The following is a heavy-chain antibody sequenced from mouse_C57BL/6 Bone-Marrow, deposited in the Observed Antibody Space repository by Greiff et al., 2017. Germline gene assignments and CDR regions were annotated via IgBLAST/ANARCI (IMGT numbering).Heavy chain of an antibody. CDR2: IYPRSGNT. CDR3: ASLYGSSPFDY. J-gene: IGHJ2*01. CDR1: GYTFTSYG. D-gene: IGHD1-1*01. V-gene: IGHV1-81*01. Sequence: QLQQSGAELARPGASVKLSCKASGYTFTSYGISWVKQRTGQGLEWIGEIYPRSGNTYYNEKFKGKATLTADKSSSTAYMELRSLTSEDSAVYFCASLYGSSPFDYWGQGTTLTVSA.